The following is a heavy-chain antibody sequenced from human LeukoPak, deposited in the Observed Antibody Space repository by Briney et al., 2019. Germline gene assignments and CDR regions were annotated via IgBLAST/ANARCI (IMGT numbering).Heavy chain of an antibody. CDR3: ARYSGSYFFDY. D-gene: IGHD1-26*01. Sequence: SETLSLTCAVYGGSFSGYYWSWIRQPPGKGLEWIGEINHSGSTNYNPCLKSRVTISVDTSKNQFSLKLSSVTAPDTAVYYCARYSGSYFFDYWGQGTLVTVSS. V-gene: IGHV4-34*01. CDR1: GGSFSGYY. CDR2: INHSGST. J-gene: IGHJ4*02.